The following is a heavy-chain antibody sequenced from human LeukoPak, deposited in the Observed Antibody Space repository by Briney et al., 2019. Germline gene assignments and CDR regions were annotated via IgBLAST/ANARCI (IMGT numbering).Heavy chain of an antibody. J-gene: IGHJ4*02. V-gene: IGHV4-39*07. Sequence: SETLSLTCTVSGGSISSSSYYWGWIRQPPGKGLEWIGSIYYSGSTYYNPSLKSRVTISVDTSKNQFSLKLSSVTAADTAVYYCARAGTFWQWLAGPFDYWGQGTLVTVSS. CDR3: ARAGTFWQWLAGPFDY. CDR1: GGSISSSSYY. D-gene: IGHD6-19*01. CDR2: IYYSGST.